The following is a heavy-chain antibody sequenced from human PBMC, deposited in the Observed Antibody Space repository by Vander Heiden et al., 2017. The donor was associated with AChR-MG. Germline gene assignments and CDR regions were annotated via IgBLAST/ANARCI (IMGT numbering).Heavy chain of an antibody. CDR1: GRSISSGGYY. J-gene: IGHJ5*02. CDR2: IYYSGST. D-gene: IGHD2-2*01. CDR3: ARLVPYCTSTSCYRWFDP. V-gene: IGHV4-31*03. Sequence: QVQLQESGPGLVKPSQTLSLTCTVSGRSISSGGYYWSWIRQHPGKGLEWIGYIYYSGSTYYNPSLKSRVTISVDTSQNQFSLKLSSVTAADTAVYYCARLVPYCTSTSCYRWFDPWGQGTLVTVSS.